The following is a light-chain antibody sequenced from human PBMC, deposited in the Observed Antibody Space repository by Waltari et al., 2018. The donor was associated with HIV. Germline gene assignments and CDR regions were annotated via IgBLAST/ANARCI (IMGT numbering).Light chain of an antibody. CDR2: ENN. V-gene: IGLV1-51*02. Sequence: QSVLTQPPSVSAAPGQTVSISCSGSSSNIGNTYVSWYQQLPGTAPKLLIYENNKRPSGMPDRFSGSKSGTSATLGITGLQTGDEADYYCGTWDSSLSAWVFGGGTKLTVL. J-gene: IGLJ3*02. CDR1: SSNIGNTY. CDR3: GTWDSSLSAWV.